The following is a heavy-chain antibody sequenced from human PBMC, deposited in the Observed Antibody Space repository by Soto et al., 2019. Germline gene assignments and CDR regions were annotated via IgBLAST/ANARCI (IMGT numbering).Heavy chain of an antibody. CDR3: ARGDHSSSSGYFDY. Sequence: PGGSMRLSCGASGFTFSSYSMNWVRQAPGKGLEWVSSISSSSSYIYYADSVKGRFTISRDNAKNSLYLQMNSLRAEDTAVYYRARGDHSSSSGYFDYWGQGTLVTVSS. J-gene: IGHJ4*02. CDR1: GFTFSSYS. V-gene: IGHV3-21*01. CDR2: ISSSSSYI. D-gene: IGHD6-6*01.